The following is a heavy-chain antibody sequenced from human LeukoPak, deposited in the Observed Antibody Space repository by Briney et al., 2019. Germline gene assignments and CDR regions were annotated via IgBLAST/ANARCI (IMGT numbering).Heavy chain of an antibody. CDR2: IYYSGST. Sequence: SETLSLTCTVSGGSIGNYCWSWIRQPPGKGLEWIGYIYYSGSTNHNLSLKSRVTISVDTSKNEFSLKLSSVTAADTAVYYCARHADTALVTAFDIWGQGTMVTVSS. J-gene: IGHJ3*02. CDR1: GGSIGNYC. V-gene: IGHV4-59*08. D-gene: IGHD5-18*01. CDR3: ARHADTALVTAFDI.